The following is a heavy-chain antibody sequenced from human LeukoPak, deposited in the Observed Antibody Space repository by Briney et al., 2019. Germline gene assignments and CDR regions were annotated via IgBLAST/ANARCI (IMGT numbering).Heavy chain of an antibody. CDR2: ISSSSSYI. CDR1: GFTFSSYS. D-gene: IGHD3-10*01. Sequence: GGSLRLSCAASGFTFSSYSMNWVRQAPGKGLEWVSSISSSSSYIYYADSVKGRFTISRDNAKNSLYLQMNSLRAEDTAVYYCARDVLLWFGESEWDYYYYMDVWGKGTTVTVSS. V-gene: IGHV3-21*01. CDR3: ARDVLLWFGESEWDYYYYMDV. J-gene: IGHJ6*03.